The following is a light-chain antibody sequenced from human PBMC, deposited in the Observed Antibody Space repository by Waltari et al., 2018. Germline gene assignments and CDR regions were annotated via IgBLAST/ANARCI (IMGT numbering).Light chain of an antibody. J-gene: IGLJ1*01. CDR2: DTT. V-gene: IGLV7-46*01. Sequence: QAVVTQEPSLTVSPGGTVTLTCVSTTGAVTSGHYPYWFQQKPGQPPRTLIYDTTKKHSWTPARLSGSLLGGKAALTLSGAQPEDEAEYYCLLSYSGARVFGTGTKVTVL. CDR1: TGAVTSGHY. CDR3: LLSYSGARV.